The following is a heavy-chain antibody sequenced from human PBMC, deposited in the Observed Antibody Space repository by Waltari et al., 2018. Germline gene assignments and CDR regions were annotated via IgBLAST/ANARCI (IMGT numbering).Heavy chain of an antibody. CDR3: AGDSCSSTSCWFDP. CDR2: SDPRSGGT. V-gene: IGHV1-2*02. D-gene: IGHD2-2*01. CDR1: GYTFPGYY. J-gene: IGHJ5*02. Sequence: QVQLVQSGAAVKKPGASVKVSCQASGYTFPGYYMPWVRQATGQGREWRGESDPRSGGTNDAQKFKGRVTMTRDTSISAAYMELSSLRTDDTAVYYCAGDSCSSTSCWFDPWGQGTLVTVSS.